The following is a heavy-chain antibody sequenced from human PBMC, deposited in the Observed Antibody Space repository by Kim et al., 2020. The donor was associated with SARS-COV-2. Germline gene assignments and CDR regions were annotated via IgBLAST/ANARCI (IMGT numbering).Heavy chain of an antibody. V-gene: IGHV1-46*01. CDR3: ARDFNSGYYGGKGEFDY. CDR2: INPSGGST. CDR1: GYTFTSYY. D-gene: IGHD4-17*01. J-gene: IGHJ4*02. Sequence: ASVKVSCKASGYTFTSYYMHWVRQAPGQGLEWMGIINPSGGSTSYAQKFQGRVTMTRDTSTSTVYMELSSLRSEDTAVYYCARDFNSGYYGGKGEFDYWGQGTLVTVSS.